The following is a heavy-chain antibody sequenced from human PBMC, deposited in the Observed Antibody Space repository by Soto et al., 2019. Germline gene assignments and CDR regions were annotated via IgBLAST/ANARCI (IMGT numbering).Heavy chain of an antibody. J-gene: IGHJ4*02. CDR1: GFPVSGTY. D-gene: IGHD3-3*01. CDR3: ARRSAWRYFFDA. Sequence: PGGSLRLSCAASGFPVSGTYMAWARQAPGKGLQWVSVIYSGGAMYYADSVKGRFTMSIDKSKNVLSLQMNRRRVEATAFYYGARRSAWRYFFDAWGQGTLVTFSS. V-gene: IGHV3-53*01. CDR2: IYSGGAM.